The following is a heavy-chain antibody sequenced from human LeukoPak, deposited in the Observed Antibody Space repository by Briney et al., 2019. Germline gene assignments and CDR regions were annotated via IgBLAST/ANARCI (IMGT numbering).Heavy chain of an antibody. J-gene: IGHJ6*04. CDR1: GFTFSSYE. V-gene: IGHV3-48*03. CDR2: ISNSGGTV. D-gene: IGHD2-2*01. Sequence: GGSLRLSCAASGFTFSSYEMSWVRQAPGKGLEWVSHISNSGGTVYYADSVKGRFTISRDNAKNSLYLQMNSLRAEDTGVYYCARDRDIVVVPPDDYGLDVWGKGTTATVPS. CDR3: ARDRDIVVVPPDDYGLDV.